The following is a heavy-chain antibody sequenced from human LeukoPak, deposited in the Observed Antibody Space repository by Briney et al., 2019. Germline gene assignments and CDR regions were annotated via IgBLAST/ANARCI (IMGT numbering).Heavy chain of an antibody. J-gene: IGHJ1*01. Sequence: NPSETLSLTCTVSGGSISSSSYYWGWIRQPPGKGLEWIGSIYYSGSTYYNPSLKSRVTISVDTSKNQFSLKLRSVTAADTAVFYCARHVAGYGYGYFQHWGQGTLVTVSS. D-gene: IGHD5-18*01. V-gene: IGHV4-39*01. CDR2: IYYSGST. CDR1: GGSISSSSYY. CDR3: ARHVAGYGYGYFQH.